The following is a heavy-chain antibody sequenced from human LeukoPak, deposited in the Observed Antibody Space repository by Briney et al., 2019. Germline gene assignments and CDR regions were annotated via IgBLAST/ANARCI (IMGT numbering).Heavy chain of an antibody. D-gene: IGHD6-6*01. CDR1: GGSFSGYY. Sequence: SETLSLTCAVYGGSFSGYYWSWIRQPPGKGLEWIGEINHSGSTNYNPSLKSRATISVDTSKNQFSLKLSSVTAADTAVYYCAVLGGSSSDYNWFDPWGQGTLVTGSS. V-gene: IGHV4-34*01. CDR2: INHSGST. CDR3: AVLGGSSSDYNWFDP. J-gene: IGHJ5*02.